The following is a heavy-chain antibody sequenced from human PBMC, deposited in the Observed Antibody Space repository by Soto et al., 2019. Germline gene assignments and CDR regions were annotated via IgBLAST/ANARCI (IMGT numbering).Heavy chain of an antibody. V-gene: IGHV4-59*05. Sequence: GSLRLSCAASGFTFSSYSMNWVRQAPGKGLEWIGSIFYSGSTYYNPSLKSRVTISVDTSKNQFSLKLSSVTAADTAMYYCVCIFSVGYSYGFYYYVMDVWGQGTTVTVSS. D-gene: IGHD5-18*01. CDR3: VCIFSVGYSYGFYYYVMDV. J-gene: IGHJ6*02. CDR2: IFYSGST. CDR1: GFTFSSYSMN.